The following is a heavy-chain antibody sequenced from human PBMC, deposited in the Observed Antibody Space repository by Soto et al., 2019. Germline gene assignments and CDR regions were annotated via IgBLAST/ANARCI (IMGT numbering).Heavy chain of an antibody. Sequence: SVKVSCKSSGGTFNSFAFSWVRQAPGEGLEWMGGLIVILGSTNYAQKFEGRVTITADEASSTAYMEVSDLRSEDTALYFCASGYYDSSGYSIDYWGQGTQVTSPQ. D-gene: IGHD3-22*01. CDR3: ASGYYDSSGYSIDY. J-gene: IGHJ4*02. CDR2: LIVILGST. CDR1: GGTFNSFA. V-gene: IGHV1-69*13.